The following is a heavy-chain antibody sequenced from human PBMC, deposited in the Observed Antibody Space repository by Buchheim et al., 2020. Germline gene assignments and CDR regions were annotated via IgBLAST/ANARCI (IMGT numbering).Heavy chain of an antibody. J-gene: IGHJ6*02. CDR2: IYSGGST. CDR3: ARDRRNWPSMVRGVITYYYYGMDV. CDR1: GFTVSSNY. D-gene: IGHD3-10*01. Sequence: EVQLVESGGGLVQPGGSLRLSCAASGFTVSSNYMSWVRQAPGKGLEWVSVIYSGGSTYYADSVKGRFTISRDNSKNTLYLQMNSLRAEDTAVYYCARDRRNWPSMVRGVITYYYYGMDVWGQGTT. V-gene: IGHV3-66*01.